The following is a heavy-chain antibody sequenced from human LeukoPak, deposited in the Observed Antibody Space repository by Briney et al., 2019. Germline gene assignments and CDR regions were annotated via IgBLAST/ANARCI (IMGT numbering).Heavy chain of an antibody. J-gene: IGHJ4*02. V-gene: IGHV4-39*07. D-gene: IGHD3-22*01. CDR1: GVSISSSNSY. CDR2: INHSGST. Sequence: SETLSLTCTVSGVSISSSNSYWSWIRQPPGKGLEWIGEINHSGSTNYNPSLKSRVTISVDTSKNQFSLKLSSVTAADTAVYYCARGPPNWPYYYDSGLRGYFDYWGQGTLVTVSS. CDR3: ARGPPNWPYYYDSGLRGYFDY.